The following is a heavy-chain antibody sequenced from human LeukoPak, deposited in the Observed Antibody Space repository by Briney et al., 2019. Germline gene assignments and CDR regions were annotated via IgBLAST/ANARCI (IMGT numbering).Heavy chain of an antibody. J-gene: IGHJ4*02. D-gene: IGHD4-17*01. Sequence: GGSLRLSCAASGFTFSSYSMNWVRQAPGKGLEWVSSTSSSSSYIYYADSVKGRFTISRDNAKNSLYLQMNSLRAEDTAVYYCARWDDYGDCLDYWGQGTLVTVSS. V-gene: IGHV3-21*01. CDR1: GFTFSSYS. CDR2: TSSSSSYI. CDR3: ARWDDYGDCLDY.